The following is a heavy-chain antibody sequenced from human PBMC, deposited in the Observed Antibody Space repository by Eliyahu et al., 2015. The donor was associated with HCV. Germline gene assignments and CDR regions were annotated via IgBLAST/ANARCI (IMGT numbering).Heavy chain of an antibody. V-gene: IGHV3-43*02. CDR2: ISGDGGST. D-gene: IGHD3-22*01. J-gene: IGHJ1*01. CDR1: GFTFDDYA. CDR3: AKDEGGSSGYSPYFQH. Sequence: EVQLVESGGGVVQPGGSLRLSCAASGFTFDDYAMHWVRQAPGKGLEWVSLISGDGGSTYYADSVKGRFTISRDNSKNSLYLQMNSLRTEDTALYYCAKDEGGSSGYSPYFQHWGQGTLVTVSS.